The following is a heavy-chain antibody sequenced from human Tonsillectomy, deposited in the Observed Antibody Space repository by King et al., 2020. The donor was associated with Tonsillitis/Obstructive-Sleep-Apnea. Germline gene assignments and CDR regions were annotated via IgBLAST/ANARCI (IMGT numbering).Heavy chain of an antibody. D-gene: IGHD2-2*01. V-gene: IGHV1-58*01. J-gene: IGHJ4*02. CDR3: AADLGAEYCSSTSCYEGALGY. Sequence: QLVQSGPEVKKPGTSVKVSCKASGFTFTSSAVQWVRQARGQRLEWIGWIVVGSGNTNYAQKFQERVTITRDMSTSTAYMGLRSLRSEDTAVYYCAADLGAEYCSSTSCYEGALGYWGQGTLVTVSS. CDR2: IVVGSGNT. CDR1: GFTFTSSA.